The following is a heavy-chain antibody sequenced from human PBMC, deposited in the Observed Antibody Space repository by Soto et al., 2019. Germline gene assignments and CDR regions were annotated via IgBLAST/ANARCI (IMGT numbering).Heavy chain of an antibody. CDR1: GFTFSTYS. CDR3: ARGGSSSDNGMDV. J-gene: IGHJ6*02. Sequence: EVQLVESGGGLVQPGGSLRLSCAASGFTFSTYSMNWVRQAPGKGLEWVSYISSRSYTIYYVDSVKGRFTISRDNAKNSLYLQMNSLGDEEKAWDYCARGGSSSDNGMDVWGQGTTVTVSS. V-gene: IGHV3-48*02. CDR2: ISSRSYTI. D-gene: IGHD6-6*01.